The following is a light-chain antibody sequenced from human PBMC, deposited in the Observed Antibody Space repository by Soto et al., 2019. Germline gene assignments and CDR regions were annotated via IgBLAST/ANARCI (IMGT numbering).Light chain of an antibody. CDR1: QSISTW. CDR2: DAS. Sequence: DIHMSQSPSTLPASVGYSVTITCRAYQSISTWLAWYQQKPGKAPKLLIYDASSLESGVPSRFRGSGSGTEFTLTISSLQPDDFETYYCQQYNSYSETFGQGTKVDIK. J-gene: IGKJ1*01. V-gene: IGKV1-5*01. CDR3: QQYNSYSET.